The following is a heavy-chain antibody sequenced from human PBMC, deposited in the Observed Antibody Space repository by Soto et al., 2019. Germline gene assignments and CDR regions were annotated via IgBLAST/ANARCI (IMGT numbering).Heavy chain of an antibody. D-gene: IGHD1-26*01. V-gene: IGHV3-48*03. J-gene: IGHJ6*02. Sequence: GGSLRLSCAASGFTFSAYEMNWVRQAPGKGLEWVSCISGSGSSIYHADSVKGRFTISRDNAKDSLYLQMNSLGAEDTAVYYSANAPPREYYGMVVWGPGTTVTVSS. CDR1: GFTFSAYE. CDR3: ANAPPREYYGMVV. CDR2: ISGSGSSI.